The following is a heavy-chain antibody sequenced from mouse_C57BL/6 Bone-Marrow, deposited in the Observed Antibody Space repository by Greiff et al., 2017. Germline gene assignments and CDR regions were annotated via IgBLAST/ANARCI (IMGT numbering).Heavy chain of an antibody. CDR2: INPGSGGT. CDR1: GYAFTNYL. J-gene: IGHJ3*01. D-gene: IGHD2-12*01. Sequence: VQLQQSGAELVRPGTSVKVSCKASGYAFTNYLIEWVKQRPGQGLEWIGVINPGSGGTNYKEKFKGKATLTADKSSSTAYMQLSSLTSEDSAVYFCARSYRFAYWGQGTLVTVSA. CDR3: ARSYRFAY. V-gene: IGHV1-54*01.